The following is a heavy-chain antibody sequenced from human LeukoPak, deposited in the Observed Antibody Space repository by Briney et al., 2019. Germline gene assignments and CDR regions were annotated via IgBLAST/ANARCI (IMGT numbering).Heavy chain of an antibody. V-gene: IGHV3-30-3*01. D-gene: IGHD2-21*02. CDR2: ISYDGSNK. CDR1: GFTFSSYA. CDR3: ARDMAYCGGDCYSGFDY. Sequence: PGGTLRLSCAASGFTFSSYAMHWVRQASGKGLEWVAVISYDGSNKYYADSVKGRFTISRDNSKNTLYLQMNSLRAEDTAVYYCARDMAYCGGDCYSGFDYWGQGTLVTVSS. J-gene: IGHJ4*02.